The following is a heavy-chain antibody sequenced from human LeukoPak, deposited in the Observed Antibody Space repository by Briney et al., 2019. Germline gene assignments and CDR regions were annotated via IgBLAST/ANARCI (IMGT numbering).Heavy chain of an antibody. CDR1: GGSISSTTYY. Sequence: ASETLSLTCTVPGGSISSTTYYWGWIRQPPGKGLEWIGSIYYGGATYYGPSLESRVTISVDTSKNQFSLRLSSVTATDTAVYYCARRFIEFPYAFDIWGQGTMVTVSS. CDR3: ARRFIEFPYAFDI. D-gene: IGHD3-10*01. CDR2: IYYGGAT. J-gene: IGHJ3*02. V-gene: IGHV4-39*01.